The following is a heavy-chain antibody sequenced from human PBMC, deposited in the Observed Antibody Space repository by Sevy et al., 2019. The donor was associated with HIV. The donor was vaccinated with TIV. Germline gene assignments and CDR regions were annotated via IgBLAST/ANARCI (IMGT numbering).Heavy chain of an antibody. CDR3: ARDRKIGGYSYGPVY. CDR2: IYSGGST. V-gene: IGHV3-66*02. Sequence: GGSQRLSCAASGFTVNNNYISWVRQAPGKGLEWVSVIYSGGSTYYADSVKGRFTISRDNSKNTLYLQMNSLRAEDTAVYYCARDRKIGGYSYGPVYWGQGTLVTVSS. J-gene: IGHJ4*02. D-gene: IGHD5-18*01. CDR1: GFTVNNNY.